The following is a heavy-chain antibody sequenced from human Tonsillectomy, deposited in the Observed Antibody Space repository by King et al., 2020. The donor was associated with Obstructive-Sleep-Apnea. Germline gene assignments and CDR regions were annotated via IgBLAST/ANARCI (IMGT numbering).Heavy chain of an antibody. D-gene: IGHD1-26*01. J-gene: IGHJ4*02. V-gene: IGHV3-30*04. CDR2: ISYDGSNK. CDR3: ASDGVAGATWWGHFDY. Sequence: QLVQSGGGVVQPGRSLRLSCAASGFTFSSYTLHWVRQAPGKGLGWVAVISYDGSNKYYADSVKGRVTIPRDNSKNTLYLQMNSLRAEDTAVYYCASDGVAGATWWGHFDYWGQGTLVTVSS. CDR1: GFTFSSYT.